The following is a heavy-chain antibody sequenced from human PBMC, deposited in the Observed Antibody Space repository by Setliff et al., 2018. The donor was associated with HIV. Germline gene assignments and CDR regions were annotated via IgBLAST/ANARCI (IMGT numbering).Heavy chain of an antibody. CDR2: IRYDGTNK. V-gene: IGHV3-30*02. CDR3: AKDSNPAAFLPYFDF. D-gene: IGHD2-2*01. J-gene: IGHJ4*02. CDR1: GFSLSSYG. Sequence: PGGSLRLSCAASGFSLSSYGMHWVRQAPGKGLEWVAFIRYDGTNKYYADSVKGRFTISRDNSKNTLYLQMNSLRAEDTAVYYCAKDSNPAAFLPYFDFWGQGTLGTVSS.